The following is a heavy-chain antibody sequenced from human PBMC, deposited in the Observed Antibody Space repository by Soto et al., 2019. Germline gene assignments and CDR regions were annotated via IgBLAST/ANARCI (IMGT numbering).Heavy chain of an antibody. V-gene: IGHV4-39*01. CDR1: GGSISGSSYS. CDR2: MYYSGNP. J-gene: IGHJ5*01. Sequence: SETLSLTCSVSGGSISGSSYSWGWIRQPPGKGLECIGLMYYSGNPYYNPSLKSRVTISVDTSKNQFSLNLSSVTAADTAVYYCARGIESWGQGTLVTVS. CDR3: ARGIES.